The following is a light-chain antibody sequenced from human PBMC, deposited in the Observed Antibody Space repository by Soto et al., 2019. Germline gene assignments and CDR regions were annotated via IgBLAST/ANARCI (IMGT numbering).Light chain of an antibody. Sequence: DIQMTQSPSTLSASVGDRVTITCRASRSVNTWLAWYQQKPGNAPKLLIHHASTLESGVPSRFSGSGSGTEFTLTLSSLQPDDFATYYCQQYYFFWTFGQGTKVEVK. CDR2: HAS. CDR1: RSVNTW. V-gene: IGKV1-5*01. CDR3: QQYYFFWT. J-gene: IGKJ1*01.